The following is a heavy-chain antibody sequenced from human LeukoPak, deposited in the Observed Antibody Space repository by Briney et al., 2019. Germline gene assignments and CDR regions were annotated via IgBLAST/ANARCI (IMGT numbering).Heavy chain of an antibody. CDR3: AKDLADYGDDDAFDI. CDR2: ITSYSSYI. D-gene: IGHD4-17*01. V-gene: IGHV3-21*04. J-gene: IGHJ3*02. Sequence: PGGSLRLSCAASGFTFSSYAMNWVRQAPGKGLEWVSSITSYSSYIYYADSVKGRLTISGDNSKNTLYLQMNSLRAEDTAVYYCAKDLADYGDDDAFDIWGQGTMVTVSS. CDR1: GFTFSSYA.